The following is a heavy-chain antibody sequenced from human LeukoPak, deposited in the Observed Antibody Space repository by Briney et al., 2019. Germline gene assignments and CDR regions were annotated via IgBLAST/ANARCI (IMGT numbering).Heavy chain of an antibody. V-gene: IGHV3-48*01. Sequence: GGSLRLSCAASGFTFSSYSMNWVRQAPGKGLEWVSYISSSSSTIYYADSVKGRFTISRDNSKNTLYLQMDSLRGEDTAVYYCARDDSSGDYYDNFDYWGQGTLVTVSS. D-gene: IGHD3-22*01. CDR2: ISSSSSTI. CDR3: ARDDSSGDYYDNFDY. J-gene: IGHJ4*02. CDR1: GFTFSSYS.